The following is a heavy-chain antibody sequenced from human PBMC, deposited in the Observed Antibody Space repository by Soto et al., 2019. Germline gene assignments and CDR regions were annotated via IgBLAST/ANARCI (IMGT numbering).Heavy chain of an antibody. CDR2: INPNNGAT. V-gene: IGHV1-8*02. CDR1: GGTFSSYA. J-gene: IGHJ6*02. Sequence: GASVNVSCKASGGTFSSYAISWVRQAPGQGLECMGWINPNNGATNYAQNFQGRVTMTRNTSISTAYMELSSLRSEDTAVYYCARSIRTGATHYYYYYGMDVWGQGTTVTVSS. D-gene: IGHD1-7*01. CDR3: ARSIRTGATHYYYYYGMDV.